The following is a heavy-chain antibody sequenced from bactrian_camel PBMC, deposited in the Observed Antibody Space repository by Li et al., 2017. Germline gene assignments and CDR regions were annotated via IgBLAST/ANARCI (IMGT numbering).Heavy chain of an antibody. Sequence: VQLVESGGGLVQPGGSLRLSCVASGFFFDAYSMSWVRQAPGLGLEWVARITSDGSRTFYSDSVKGRFTIIKDNAQNTVYLQMNNLKPEDSAMYYCAAVDICPGSAIGEMWIPRALRIGHSGHGTQVTVS. CDR3: AAVDICPGSAIGEMWIPRALRIGH. V-gene: IGHV3-2*01. CDR2: ITSDGSRT. CDR1: GFFFDAYS. D-gene: IGHD1*01. J-gene: IGHJ4*01.